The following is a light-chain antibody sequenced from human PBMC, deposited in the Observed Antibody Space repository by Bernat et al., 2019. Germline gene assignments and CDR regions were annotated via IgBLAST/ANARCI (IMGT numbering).Light chain of an antibody. CDR3: QQYVNWPPLT. CDR2: CAS. CDR1: QIIDRN. V-gene: IGKV3-15*01. Sequence: EIVMTQSPATLSVSPGERATLSCRASQIIDRNLAWYQQKSGQPPRLLIYCASTRATDVSARFSGSGSGTEFTLTISSLQSEDFAVYYCQQYVNWPPLTFGGGTRVDIK. J-gene: IGKJ4*01.